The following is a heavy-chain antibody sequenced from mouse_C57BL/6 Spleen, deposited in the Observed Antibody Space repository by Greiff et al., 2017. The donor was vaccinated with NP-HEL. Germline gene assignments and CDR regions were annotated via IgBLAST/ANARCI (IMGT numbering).Heavy chain of an antibody. Sequence: QVQLQQSGAELVKPGASVKLSCKASGYTFTSYWMQWVKQRPGQGLEWIGEIDPSDSYTNYNQKFKGKATLTVDTSSSTAYMQLSSLTSEDSAVYYWARYGSSSWFAYWGQGTLVTVSA. CDR3: ARYGSSSWFAY. V-gene: IGHV1-50*01. D-gene: IGHD1-1*01. J-gene: IGHJ3*01. CDR2: IDPSDSYT. CDR1: GYTFTSYW.